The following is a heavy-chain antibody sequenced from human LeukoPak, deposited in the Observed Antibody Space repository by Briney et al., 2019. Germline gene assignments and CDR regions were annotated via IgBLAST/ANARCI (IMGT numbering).Heavy chain of an antibody. J-gene: IGHJ6*03. CDR3: ARGPGLEGWTGGYHYMDV. CDR2: FDPEDGET. D-gene: IGHD6-19*01. V-gene: IGHV1-24*01. CDR1: GYTLTELS. Sequence: ASVKVSCKVSGYTLTELSMHWVRQAPGKGLEWMGGFDPEDGETIYARKFQGRVTMTEDTSTDTAYMELSSLRSEDTAVYYCARGPGLEGWTGGYHYMDVWGKGTTVTISS.